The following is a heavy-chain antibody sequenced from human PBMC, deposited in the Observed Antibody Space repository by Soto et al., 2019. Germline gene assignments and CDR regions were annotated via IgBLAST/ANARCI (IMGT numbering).Heavy chain of an antibody. CDR1: GFTFSSYA. CDR3: AKSSYGSGSYLYYYYGMDV. V-gene: IGHV3-23*01. D-gene: IGHD3-10*01. CDR2: ISGSGGST. Sequence: PGGSLRLSCAASGFTFSSYAMSWVRQAPGKGLEWVSAISGSGGSTYYADSVKGRFTISRDNSKNTLYLQMNSLRAEDTAVYYCAKSSYGSGSYLYYYYGMDVWGQGTTVTVSS. J-gene: IGHJ6*02.